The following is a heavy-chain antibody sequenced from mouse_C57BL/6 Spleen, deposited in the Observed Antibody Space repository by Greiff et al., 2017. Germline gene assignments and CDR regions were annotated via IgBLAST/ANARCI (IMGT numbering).Heavy chain of an antibody. Sequence: EVMLVESGGDLVKPGGSLKLSCAASGFTFSSYGMSWVRQTPDKRLEWVATISSGGSYTYYPDSVKGRFTISRDNAKNTLYLQMSSLKSEDTAMYYCARQGTTVDDYFDYWGQGTTLTVSS. CDR2: ISSGGSYT. J-gene: IGHJ2*01. CDR1: GFTFSSYG. D-gene: IGHD1-1*01. V-gene: IGHV5-6*01. CDR3: ARQGTTVDDYFDY.